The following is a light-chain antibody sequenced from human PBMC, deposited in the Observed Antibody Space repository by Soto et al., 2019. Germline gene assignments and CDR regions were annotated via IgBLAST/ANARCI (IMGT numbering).Light chain of an antibody. CDR3: HQYEILPT. CDR1: QNINNY. J-gene: IGKJ5*01. Sequence: EIEVTQSPSSLSASVGDRVTITCQASQNINNYLNWYQQKPGRAPKLLIYDASNLEAGVPSRFRGSGSGTDFTFTISRLQPEDIATYYCHQYEILPTFGQGRRLEI. V-gene: IGKV1-33*01. CDR2: DAS.